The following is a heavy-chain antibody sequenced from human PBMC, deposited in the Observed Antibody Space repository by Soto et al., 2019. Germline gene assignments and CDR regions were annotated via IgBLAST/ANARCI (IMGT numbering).Heavy chain of an antibody. D-gene: IGHD3-22*01. J-gene: IGHJ4*02. Sequence: QVQLVESGGGVVQPGRSLRLSCAASGFTFSSYGMHWVRQAPGKGLEWVAVISYDGSNKYYADSVKGRFTISRDNSKNTLYLHMNSLRAEDTAVYYCAKGSYFDSSGYYSPQLGWGQGTLVTVSS. V-gene: IGHV3-30*18. CDR2: ISYDGSNK. CDR3: AKGSYFDSSGYYSPQLG. CDR1: GFTFSSYG.